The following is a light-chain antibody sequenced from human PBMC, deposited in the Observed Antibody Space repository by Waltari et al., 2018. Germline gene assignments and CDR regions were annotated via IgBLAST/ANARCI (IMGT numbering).Light chain of an antibody. Sequence: IVLTQPPGALSLSPGARATLSCRASQSVSKYLAWYQQRPGQAPRLLIYAASTRATGIPDRFSGSGFGTDFSLTISRLEPEDFAVYYCQNHERLPATFGQGTKVEIK. CDR3: QNHERLPAT. CDR1: QSVSKY. CDR2: AAS. J-gene: IGKJ1*01. V-gene: IGKV3-20*01.